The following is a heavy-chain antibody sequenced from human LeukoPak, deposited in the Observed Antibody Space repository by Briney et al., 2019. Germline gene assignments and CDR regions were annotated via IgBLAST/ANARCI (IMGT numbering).Heavy chain of an antibody. J-gene: IGHJ4*02. CDR3: ASDIVVVPASMVTLEY. Sequence: PGGSLRLSCAASGFTFSSYAMHWVRQAPGKGLEWVAVISYDGSNKYYADSVKGRFTIFRDNSKNTLYLQMNGLRAEDTAVYYCASDIVVVPASMVTLEYWGQGTLVTVSS. D-gene: IGHD2-2*01. V-gene: IGHV3-30*04. CDR1: GFTFSSYA. CDR2: ISYDGSNK.